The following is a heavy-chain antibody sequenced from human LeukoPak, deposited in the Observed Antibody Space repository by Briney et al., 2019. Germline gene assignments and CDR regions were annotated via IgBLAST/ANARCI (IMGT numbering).Heavy chain of an antibody. D-gene: IGHD2-2*01. J-gene: IGHJ5*02. Sequence: PSETLSLTCAVSGYSISSGYYWGWIRQPPGKGLEWIGSIYHSGSTYYNPSLKSRVTISVDTSKNQFSLKLSSVTAAGTAVYYCARQVPRDIVVVPARPFDPWGQGTLVTVSS. CDR2: IYHSGST. V-gene: IGHV4-38-2*01. CDR1: GYSISSGYY. CDR3: ARQVPRDIVVVPARPFDP.